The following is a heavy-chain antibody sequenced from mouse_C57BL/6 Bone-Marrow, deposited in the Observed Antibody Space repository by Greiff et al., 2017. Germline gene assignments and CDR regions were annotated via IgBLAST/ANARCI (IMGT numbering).Heavy chain of an antibody. J-gene: IGHJ2*01. CDR3: ARRGVVALDY. CDR2: ISSGGSYT. D-gene: IGHD1-1*01. V-gene: IGHV5-6*01. Sequence: EVQGVESGGDLVKPGGSLKLSCAASGFTFSSYGMSWVRQTPDKRLEWVATISSGGSYTYYPDSVKGRFTISRDNAKNTLYLQMSSLKSEDTAMYYCARRGVVALDYWGQGTTRTVSS. CDR1: GFTFSSYG.